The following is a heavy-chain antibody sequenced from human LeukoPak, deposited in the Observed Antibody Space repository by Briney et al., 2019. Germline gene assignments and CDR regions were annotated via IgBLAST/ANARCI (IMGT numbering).Heavy chain of an antibody. J-gene: IGHJ6*04. CDR1: GYTFTSYY. V-gene: IGHV1-46*01. D-gene: IGHD6-25*01. CDR2: INPSGGST. Sequence: GASVKVSCKASGYTFTSYYMHWVRQAPGQGLEWMRIINPSGGSTSYAQKFQGRVTMTRDTSTDTAYMELSSLRSEDTAVYYCATGSGIAAGYYYYGMDVWGKGTTVTVTS. CDR3: ATGSGIAAGYYYYGMDV.